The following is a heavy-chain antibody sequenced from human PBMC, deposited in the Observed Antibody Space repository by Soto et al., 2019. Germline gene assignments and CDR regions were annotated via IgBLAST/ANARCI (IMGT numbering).Heavy chain of an antibody. J-gene: IGHJ6*03. Sequence: TGGSLRLSCAASGFTFSSYWMSWVRQAPGKGLEWVANIKQDGSEKYYVDSVKGRFTISRDNAKNSLYLQMNSLRAEDTAVYYCARDYGDYGDYYYYYMDVWGKGTTVTVSS. V-gene: IGHV3-7*01. CDR2: IKQDGSEK. CDR1: GFTFSSYW. D-gene: IGHD4-17*01. CDR3: ARDYGDYGDYYYYYMDV.